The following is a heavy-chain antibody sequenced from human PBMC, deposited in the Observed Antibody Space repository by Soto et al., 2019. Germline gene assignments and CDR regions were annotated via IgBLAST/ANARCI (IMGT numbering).Heavy chain of an antibody. CDR1: GFTFTNYV. D-gene: IGHD2-21*02. CDR2: ISDSGGSA. V-gene: IGHV3-23*01. Sequence: EVQLLESGGGLVQPGGSLRLSCAASGFTFTNYVMSWVRQAPGKGLEWVSAISDSGGSAYYAGSVKGRFTISRDNSKNTLHLQMNSLRAEDTAVYYCAKLAFCGGDCYRQFDCLGQGTLVTVSS. CDR3: AKLAFCGGDCYRQFDC. J-gene: IGHJ4*02.